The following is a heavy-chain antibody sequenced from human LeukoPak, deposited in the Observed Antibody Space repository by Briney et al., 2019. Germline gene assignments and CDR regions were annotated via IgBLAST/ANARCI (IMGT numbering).Heavy chain of an antibody. V-gene: IGHV1-46*01. CDR3: ARGPRIAARGEVEFDY. Sequence: ASVKVSCKASGYTLSNSAIHWVRQAPGQGLEWMGIVNPSSGSSSYTQKFQGRVTMTRDTSTSTVYMDLSSLRSEDTAVYYCARGPRIAARGEVEFDYWGQGTLVTVSS. J-gene: IGHJ4*02. CDR2: VNPSSGSS. CDR1: GYTLSNSA. D-gene: IGHD6-6*01.